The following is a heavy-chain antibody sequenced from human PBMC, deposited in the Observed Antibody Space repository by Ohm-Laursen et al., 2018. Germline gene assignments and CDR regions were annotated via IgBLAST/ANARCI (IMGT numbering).Heavy chain of an antibody. CDR2: ISAYNGNT. CDR1: GGTFSSYA. Sequence: SVKVSCKASGGTFSSYAISWVRQAPGQGLEWMGWISAYNGNTNYAQKLQGRVTMTTDTSTSTAYMELRSLRSDDTAVYYCARAITMILVAPGYWGQGTLVTVSS. D-gene: IGHD3-22*01. J-gene: IGHJ4*02. CDR3: ARAITMILVAPGY. V-gene: IGHV1-18*01.